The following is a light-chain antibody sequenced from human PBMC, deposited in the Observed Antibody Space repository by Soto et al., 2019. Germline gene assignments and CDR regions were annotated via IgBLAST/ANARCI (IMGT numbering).Light chain of an antibody. CDR3: QNYNSAPRT. J-gene: IGKJ1*01. Sequence: DLQMTQSPSSLSASVGDRVTITCRASQDISNELAWYQQKPGKVPKLLIYAASTLQSGVPSRFSGSGSGTDFTLTVSSLQPEDVATYYCQNYNSAPRTFGQGTKVEIK. CDR2: AAS. V-gene: IGKV1-27*01. CDR1: QDISNE.